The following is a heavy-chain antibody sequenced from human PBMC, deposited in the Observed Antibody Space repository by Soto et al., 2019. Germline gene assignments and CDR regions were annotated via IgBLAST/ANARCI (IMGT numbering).Heavy chain of an antibody. CDR1: GGSVSSGTHY. J-gene: IGHJ6*02. V-gene: IGHV4-61*01. CDR2: IYYTGST. CDR3: TRNPNNSGVPAGAVEL. Sequence: QVQLQEAGPGLVKPSATLSLTCTVSGGSVSSGTHYWSWIRQPPGKGLEWIGYIYYTGSTKYNPSLKSRVTISVDTSKNQFSLKMSSVTPAATAVYNCTRNPNNSGVPAGAVELWGQANTVTVSS. D-gene: IGHD6-19*01.